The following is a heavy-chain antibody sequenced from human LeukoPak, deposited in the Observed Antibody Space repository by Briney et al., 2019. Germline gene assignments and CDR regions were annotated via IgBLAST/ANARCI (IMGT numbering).Heavy chain of an antibody. CDR3: AREGAAAGYYYFDY. D-gene: IGHD6-13*01. J-gene: IGHJ4*02. CDR1: GFTFSSYA. V-gene: IGHV3-30*04. Sequence: PGRSLRLSCAASGFTFSSYAMHWVRQAPGKGLEWVAVISYDGSNKYYADSVKGRFTISRDNSKNTLYLQMNSLRAEDTAVYYCAREGAAAGYYYFDYWGQGTLVTVSS. CDR2: ISYDGSNK.